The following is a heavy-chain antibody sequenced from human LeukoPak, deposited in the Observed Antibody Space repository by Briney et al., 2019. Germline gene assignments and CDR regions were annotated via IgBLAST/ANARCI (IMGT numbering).Heavy chain of an antibody. D-gene: IGHD3-22*01. J-gene: IGHJ3*02. Sequence: PGGSLRLSCAASGFTFSSYGMHWVRQAPGKGLEWVAVIWYDGSNKYYADSVKGRFTISRDNSKNTLYLQMNSLRAEDTAVYYCARDDDYYYGSSGPGDIWGQGTMVTVSS. V-gene: IGHV3-33*01. CDR3: ARDDDYYYGSSGPGDI. CDR2: IWYDGSNK. CDR1: GFTFSSYG.